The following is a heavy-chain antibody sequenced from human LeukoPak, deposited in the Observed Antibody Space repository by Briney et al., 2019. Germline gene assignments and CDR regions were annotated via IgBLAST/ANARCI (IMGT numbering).Heavy chain of an antibody. CDR3: ARVRLGVWYGDPAGDWFDP. CDR2: IYYSGST. V-gene: IGHV4-30-4*01. D-gene: IGHD4-17*01. CDR1: GGPISSGDYY. Sequence: SQTLSLTCTVSGGPISSGDYYWSWIRQPPGQGLVWSGNIYYSGSTYYNPSLKSRVTISVDTSKNQFSLKLSSVTAPDTAVYYCARVRLGVWYGDPAGDWFDPWGQGTLVTVSS. J-gene: IGHJ5*02.